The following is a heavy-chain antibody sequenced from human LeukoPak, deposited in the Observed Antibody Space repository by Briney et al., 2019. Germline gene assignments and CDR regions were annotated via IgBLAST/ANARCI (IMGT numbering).Heavy chain of an antibody. J-gene: IGHJ6*02. V-gene: IGHV4-39*01. CDR2: IYYGGRT. Sequence: PSETLSLTCTVSGGSISSSSYYWGWIRQPPGKGLEWIGSIYYGGRTYYRPSLKSRVTISVDTSKNQFSLKLTSVTAADTAVYYCARRPHMDVWGQGTTVTVSS. CDR3: ARRPHMDV. CDR1: GGSISSSSYY.